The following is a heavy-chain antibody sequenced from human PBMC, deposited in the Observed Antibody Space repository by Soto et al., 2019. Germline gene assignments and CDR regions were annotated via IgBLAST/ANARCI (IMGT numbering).Heavy chain of an antibody. V-gene: IGHV4-38-2*01. D-gene: IGHD2-15*01. CDR1: GYSISSGYH. CDR2: VHYSGNT. Sequence: SETLSLTCSVSGYSISSGYHWARIRQPPGKGLEGLGSVHYSGNTYYNPSLKSRLTISVDKSKNQFPLNLSSVTAADTAVYYCARQDRVVAEARWLEPSGQGTLVTVSS. CDR3: ARQDRVVAEARWLEP. J-gene: IGHJ5*02.